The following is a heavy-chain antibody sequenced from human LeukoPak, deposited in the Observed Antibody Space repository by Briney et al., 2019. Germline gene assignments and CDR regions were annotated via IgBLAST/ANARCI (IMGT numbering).Heavy chain of an antibody. V-gene: IGHV3-11*01. CDR2: VNSRGNTI. CDR3: ATFALAAAGTDEFDF. J-gene: IGHJ4*02. Sequence: GGSLRLSCAASGFTFSDYYMTWIRQGPGKGLEWISYVNSRGNTIFYADSVKGRFTISRDNAKNSLSLQMNSLRDDDTAVYYCATFALAAAGTDEFDFWGQGTLVTVSS. D-gene: IGHD6-13*01. CDR1: GFTFSDYY.